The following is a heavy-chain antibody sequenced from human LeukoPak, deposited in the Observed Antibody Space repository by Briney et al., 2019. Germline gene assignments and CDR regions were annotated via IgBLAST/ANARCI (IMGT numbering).Heavy chain of an antibody. CDR2: ISNSGNT. J-gene: IGHJ4*02. Sequence: GGSLRLSCAASGFTFSSYAMSYVRQAPGKGLEWVSTISNSGNTYYTDSVKSRFTISRDNSKNTLHLQMNSLGAEDTAVYYCANPREDYWGQGTLVTVSS. CDR1: GFTFSSYA. V-gene: IGHV3-23*01. CDR3: ANPREDY.